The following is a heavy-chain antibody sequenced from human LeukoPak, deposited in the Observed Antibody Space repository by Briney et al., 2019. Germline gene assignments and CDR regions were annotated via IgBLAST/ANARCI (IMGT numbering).Heavy chain of an antibody. CDR2: IGYGGIPI. D-gene: IGHD5-24*01. CDR1: GDTFSGHS. Sequence: GGSLRLSCEASGDTFSGHSVIWVRPAPGKGLEWISYIGYGGIPIHFADSVKGRFGISRDDAKNSLYLYISTRRAEDTAIYYCAREYGSRARFDSWGQGILVTVSS. CDR3: AREYGSRARFDS. V-gene: IGHV3-48*01. J-gene: IGHJ4*02.